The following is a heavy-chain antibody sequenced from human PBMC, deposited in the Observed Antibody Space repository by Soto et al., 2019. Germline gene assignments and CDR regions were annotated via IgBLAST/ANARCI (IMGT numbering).Heavy chain of an antibody. V-gene: IGHV3-7*01. D-gene: IGHD6-19*01. CDR3: AREHINGWKFDY. J-gene: IGHJ4*02. CDR1: GFTFSNYW. CDR2: IKQDGSQN. Sequence: EVQLVESGGGLVQPGGSLRLSCAASGFTFSNYWMSWVRQAPGKGLEWVANIKQDGSQNYYVDSVKGRFTTSRDNTKNSFYLQMNSLRADDTAVYYCAREHINGWKFDYWGRGTLVTVSS.